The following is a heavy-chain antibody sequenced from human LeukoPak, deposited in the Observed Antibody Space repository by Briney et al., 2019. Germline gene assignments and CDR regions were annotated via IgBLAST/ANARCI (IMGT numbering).Heavy chain of an antibody. D-gene: IGHD4-11*01. CDR2: IIPLLGTE. CDR1: VGTFHNCA. J-gene: IGHJ5*02. V-gene: IGHV1-69*05. Sequence: TVNVSRKISVGTFHNCAIRWVRQPPTQGRECVGGIIPLLGTEGYTQKSQDRHTNNKDDSTRTVYLELTSLSSDDTAVYYCARDVHGNYGSGWLAHWGQGTLVSVSS. CDR3: ARDVHGNYGSGWLAH.